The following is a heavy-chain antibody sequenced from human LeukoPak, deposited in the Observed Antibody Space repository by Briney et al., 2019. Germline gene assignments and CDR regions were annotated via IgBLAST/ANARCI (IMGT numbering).Heavy chain of an antibody. CDR3: AWIDCSGGTCYFAS. D-gene: IGHD2-15*01. CDR2: ISGSGGST. V-gene: IGHV3-23*01. J-gene: IGHJ4*02. Sequence: PPGGSLRLSCAASGFTFSSYGMSWVRQAPGKGLEWVSAISGSGGSTYYADSVKGRFTISRDNSKNTLYLQMNSLRAEDTAVYFCAWIDCSGGTCYFASWGRGTLVTVSS. CDR1: GFTFSSYG.